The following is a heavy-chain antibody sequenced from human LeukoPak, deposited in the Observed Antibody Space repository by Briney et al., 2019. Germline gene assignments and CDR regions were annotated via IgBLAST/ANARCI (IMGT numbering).Heavy chain of an antibody. D-gene: IGHD3/OR15-3a*01. CDR3: ARLETRGTGDFDN. CDR2: IYSGGST. J-gene: IGHJ4*02. Sequence: PGGSLRLSCAASGFTVSSNYMSWVRQAPGKGLEWVLVIYSGGSTYYADSVKGRFTISRDNSKNTLYLQMNSLRAEDTAVYYCARLETRGTGDFDNWGQGTLVTVSS. CDR1: GFTVSSNY. V-gene: IGHV3-66*01.